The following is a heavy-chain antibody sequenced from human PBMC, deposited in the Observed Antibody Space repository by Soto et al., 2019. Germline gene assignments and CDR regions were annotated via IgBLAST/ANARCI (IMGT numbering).Heavy chain of an antibody. CDR3: ARALGLEQHLSL. Sequence: ASVKVSCKASGYTFTSYAMHWVRQAPGQRLEWMGWINAGNGNTKYSQKFQGRVTITRDTSASTAYMELSSLRSEDTAVYYCARALGLEQHLSLWDQGTMVTVSS. CDR2: INAGNGNT. D-gene: IGHD1-1*01. J-gene: IGHJ3*01. V-gene: IGHV1-3*01. CDR1: GYTFTSYA.